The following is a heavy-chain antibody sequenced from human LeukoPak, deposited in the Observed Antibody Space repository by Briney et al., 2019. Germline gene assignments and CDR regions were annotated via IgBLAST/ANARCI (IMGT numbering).Heavy chain of an antibody. D-gene: IGHD2-8*01. CDR1: GFTFSDYT. CDR3: ARAILYPYYFDY. Sequence: GESLRLSCTASGFTFSDYTMNWVRQAPGKGLEWVSSISSSSSDIYYADSVKGRFTISGDNAKKSLSLQMNSLRAEDTAVYYCARAILYPYYFDYWGQGTLVTVSS. V-gene: IGHV3-21*01. J-gene: IGHJ4*02. CDR2: ISSSSSDI.